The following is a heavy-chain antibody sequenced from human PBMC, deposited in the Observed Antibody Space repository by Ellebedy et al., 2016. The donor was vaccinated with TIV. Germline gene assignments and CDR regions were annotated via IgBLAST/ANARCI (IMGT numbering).Heavy chain of an antibody. D-gene: IGHD2-21*01. CDR3: AKKTIVGDTRGNYFDY. CDR2: IWYDGSNA. J-gene: IGHJ4*02. CDR1: GFTFSGFG. Sequence: GESLKISCAASGFTFSGFGIHWVRQAPGKGLEWVAIIWYDGSNAYYADSVKGRFTISRDNSKNTLYLQMNSLRAEDTAIYFCAKKTIVGDTRGNYFDYWGQGTLVTVSS. V-gene: IGHV3-33*06.